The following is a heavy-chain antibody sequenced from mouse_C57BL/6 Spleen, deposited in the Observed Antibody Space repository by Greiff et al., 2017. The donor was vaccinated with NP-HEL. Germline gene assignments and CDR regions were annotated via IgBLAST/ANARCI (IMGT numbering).Heavy chain of an antibody. CDR3: ASSNDGYYAVY. J-gene: IGHJ4*01. D-gene: IGHD2-3*01. V-gene: IGHV1-54*01. Sequence: VKLQESGAELVRPGTSVKVSCKASGYAFTNYLIEWVKQRPGQGLEWIGVINPGSGGTNYNEKFKGKATLTADKSSSTAYMQLSSLTSEDSAVYFCASSNDGYYAVYWGQGTSVTVSS. CDR1: GYAFTNYL. CDR2: INPGSGGT.